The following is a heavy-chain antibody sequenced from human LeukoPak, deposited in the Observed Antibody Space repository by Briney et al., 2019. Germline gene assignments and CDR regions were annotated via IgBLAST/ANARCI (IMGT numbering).Heavy chain of an antibody. D-gene: IGHD1-26*01. CDR3: ARDNSVGDNAWWFDP. CDR1: GYSFTGYC. J-gene: IGHJ5*02. V-gene: IGHV1-46*01. Sequence: ASVKVSCKASGYSFTGYCIHWVRQAPGQGLEWMGLINPTGGSTGYAQKFQGRVTMTRDMSTSTDYMELSSLRSEDTAVYYCARDNSVGDNAWWFDPWGQGTLVTVSS. CDR2: INPTGGST.